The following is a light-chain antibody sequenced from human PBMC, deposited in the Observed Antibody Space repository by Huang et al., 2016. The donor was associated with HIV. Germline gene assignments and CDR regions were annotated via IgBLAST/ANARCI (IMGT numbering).Light chain of an antibody. J-gene: IGKJ3*01. V-gene: IGKV3-20*01. CDR1: QSISSSS. CDR2: GAS. Sequence: EIVLTQSPGTLSLSPGERATLSCRASQSISSSSLAWYLQKPGQAPTLIIHGASTRATDIPDRFSGSGSGTDFTLTISRLEPEDFAVYYCHQYGSPPFTFGPGTKVDIK. CDR3: HQYGSPPFT.